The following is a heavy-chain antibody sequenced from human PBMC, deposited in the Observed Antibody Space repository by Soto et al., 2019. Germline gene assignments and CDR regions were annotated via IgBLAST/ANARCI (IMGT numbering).Heavy chain of an antibody. CDR2: IYPGDSDV. CDR1: GYSFSNHW. D-gene: IGHD2-2*01. J-gene: IGHJ5*02. V-gene: IGHV5-51*01. Sequence: PGESLKISCKGSGYSFSNHWIGWVRQMPGKGLEWMGIIYPGDSDVRYSPSFQGQVTISADKSSSTAYLQWSSLKASDTAMYYCGGGGGYCSSTSCRNWFDPWGKGTLVTVSS. CDR3: GGGGGYCSSTSCRNWFDP.